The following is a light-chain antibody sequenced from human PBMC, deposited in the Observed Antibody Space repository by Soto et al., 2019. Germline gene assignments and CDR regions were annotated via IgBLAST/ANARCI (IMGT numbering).Light chain of an antibody. V-gene: IGLV1-44*01. CDR2: SNN. Sequence: QIVLTQPPSASLTPGQRVTISCSGSSSNIGSNTANWYQQLPGTAPKLLIYSNNQRPSGVPDRFSGSKSGTSASLAISGLQSEDEADYYCAAWDDSLNGYVFGTGTKVTVL. CDR3: AAWDDSLNGYV. CDR1: SSNIGSNT. J-gene: IGLJ1*01.